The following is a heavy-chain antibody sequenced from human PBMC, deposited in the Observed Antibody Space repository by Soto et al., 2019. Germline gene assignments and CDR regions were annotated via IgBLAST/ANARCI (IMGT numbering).Heavy chain of an antibody. D-gene: IGHD3-9*01. Sequence: PSETLSLTCAVYGGSFSGYYWSWIRQPPGKGLEWIGEINHTGDTNYNPSLKSRVTISVDTSKNQFSLKLSSVTAADTAVYYCARNYDLLTGYYPHWGQGVLVTVSS. CDR3: ARNYDLLTGYYPH. V-gene: IGHV4-34*01. CDR2: INHTGDT. J-gene: IGHJ4*02. CDR1: GGSFSGYY.